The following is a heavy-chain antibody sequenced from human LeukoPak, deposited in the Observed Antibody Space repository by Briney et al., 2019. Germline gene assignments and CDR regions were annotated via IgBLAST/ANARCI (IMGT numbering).Heavy chain of an antibody. CDR1: GFIFSSHA. CDR2: ISGSGGMT. CDR3: AKGYSSGWSVDY. J-gene: IGHJ4*02. Sequence: GGSLRLSCAASGFIFSSHAMNWVRQAPGKGLEWVSVISGSGGMTYYADSVKGRFTISRDNSKNTLYLQMNSLRAEDTAVYYCAKGYSSGWSVDYWGQGTLVTVSS. V-gene: IGHV3-23*01. D-gene: IGHD6-19*01.